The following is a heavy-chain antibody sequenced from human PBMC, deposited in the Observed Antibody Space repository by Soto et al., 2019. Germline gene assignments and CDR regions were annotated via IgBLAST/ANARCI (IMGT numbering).Heavy chain of an antibody. CDR1: GFTFSSYG. CDR3: ARDMVAGYYYYMAV. Sequence: PGGSLRLSCAAAGFTFSSYGMHWVRQAPGKGLEWVAVIWYDGSNKYYADSVKGRFTISRDNSKNTLYLQMNSLRAEDTAVYYCARDMVAGYYYYMAVWGKGTTVTVSS. CDR2: IWYDGSNK. V-gene: IGHV3-33*01. D-gene: IGHD6-19*01. J-gene: IGHJ6*03.